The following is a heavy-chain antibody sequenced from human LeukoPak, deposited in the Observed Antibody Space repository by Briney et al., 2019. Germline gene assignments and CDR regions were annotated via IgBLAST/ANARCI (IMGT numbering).Heavy chain of an antibody. Sequence: PGGSLRLSCAASGFTFSSYGMHWVRQAPGKGLEWVAVISYDGSNKYYADSVKGRFTISRDNSKNTLYLQMNSLRAEDTAVYYCAREFYDFWSGSHPGSYFDYWGQGTLVTVSS. CDR3: AREFYDFWSGSHPGSYFDY. V-gene: IGHV3-30*03. D-gene: IGHD3-3*01. CDR2: ISYDGSNK. J-gene: IGHJ4*02. CDR1: GFTFSSYG.